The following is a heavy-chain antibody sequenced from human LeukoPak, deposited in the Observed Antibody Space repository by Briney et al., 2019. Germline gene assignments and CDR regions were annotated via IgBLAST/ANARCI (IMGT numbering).Heavy chain of an antibody. CDR3: ATSLGPMGYYYYMDV. CDR1: GFTFSSYW. CDR2: INTDGSST. Sequence: GGSLRLSCAASGFTFSSYWMHWVRQAPGKGLVWVSRINTDGSSTSYADSVKGRFTISRDNAKNTLYLQMNSLRAEDTAVYYCATSLGPMGYYYYMDVWGKGTTVTVSS. D-gene: IGHD3-16*01. J-gene: IGHJ6*03. V-gene: IGHV3-74*01.